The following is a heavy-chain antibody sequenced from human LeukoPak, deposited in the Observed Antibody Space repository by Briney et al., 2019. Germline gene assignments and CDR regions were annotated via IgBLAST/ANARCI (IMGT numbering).Heavy chain of an antibody. CDR2: IIGSGGRT. CDR3: AKGRRRGNYYGSSGYYPLPINWFDP. Sequence: GGSLRLSCAASGFTFSRYSMRWVRHAPGKALEWVSAIIGSGGRTYYADSVKGRFTISRDNSKNTLYLQRNSLRAEDTAVYYCAKGRRRGNYYGSSGYYPLPINWFDPWGQGTLVTVSS. V-gene: IGHV3-23*01. D-gene: IGHD3-22*01. J-gene: IGHJ5*02. CDR1: GFTFSRYS.